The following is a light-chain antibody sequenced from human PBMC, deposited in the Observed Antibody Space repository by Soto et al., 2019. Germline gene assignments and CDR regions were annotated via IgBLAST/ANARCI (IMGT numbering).Light chain of an antibody. Sequence: DIVVAHSPAHLYLSPGDGATLSCRASQTAISSYLAWYQQEPGQAPRLLIYGTSTRPPGIPDKFSGSQSGTDLTLTIIVLEPEDIAEYYCPQYTYSLCTFGLGTTVVI. V-gene: IGKV3-20*01. CDR2: GTS. CDR3: PQYTYSLCT. CDR1: QTAISSY. J-gene: IGKJ3*01.